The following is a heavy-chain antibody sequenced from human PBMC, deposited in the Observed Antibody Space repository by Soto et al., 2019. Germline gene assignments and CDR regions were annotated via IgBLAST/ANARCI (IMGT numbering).Heavy chain of an antibody. CDR1: GGSISSGGYY. CDR2: IYYSGST. V-gene: IGHV4-31*03. D-gene: IGHD3-3*02. CDR3: ASPKIAFYNWFDP. Sequence: SETLSLTCTVSGGSISSGGYYWSWIRQHPGKGLEWIGYIYYSGSTYYNPSLKSRVTISVDTSKNQFSLKLSSVTAADTAVYYCASPKIAFYNWFDPWGQGTLVTVS. J-gene: IGHJ5*02.